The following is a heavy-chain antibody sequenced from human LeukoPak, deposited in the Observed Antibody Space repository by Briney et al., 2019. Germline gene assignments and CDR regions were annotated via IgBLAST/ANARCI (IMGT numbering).Heavy chain of an antibody. J-gene: IGHJ6*04. V-gene: IGHV3-48*01. D-gene: IGHD3-10*02. CDR3: AELGITMIGGV. CDR2: ISRSSSTI. CDR1: GFTFSSYN. Sequence: GGSLRLSCAASGFTFSSYNMNWVRQAPGKGLEWVSYISRSSSTIYHADSVKGRFTISRDNAKNSLYLQMNSLRAEDTAVYYCAELGITMIGGVWGKGTTVTISS.